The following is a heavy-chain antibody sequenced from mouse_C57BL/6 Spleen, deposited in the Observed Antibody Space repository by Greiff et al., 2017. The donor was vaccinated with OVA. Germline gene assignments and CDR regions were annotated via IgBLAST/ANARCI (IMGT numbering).Heavy chain of an antibody. Sequence: EVMLVESGGGLVQPKGSLKLSCAASGFTFNTYAMHWVRQAPGKGLEWVARIRSKSSNYATYYADTVKDRFTISRDDSQSMLYLQMNNLKTEDTAMYYCVRFNWTLYYFDYWGQGTTLTVSS. J-gene: IGHJ2*01. CDR2: IRSKSSNYAT. D-gene: IGHD4-1*02. CDR1: GFTFNTYA. V-gene: IGHV10-3*01. CDR3: VRFNWTLYYFDY.